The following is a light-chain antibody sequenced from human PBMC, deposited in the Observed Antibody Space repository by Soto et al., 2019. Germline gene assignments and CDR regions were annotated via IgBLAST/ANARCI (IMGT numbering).Light chain of an antibody. CDR1: QTVAKS. V-gene: IGKV1-39*01. CDR3: QQVYRMPPT. J-gene: IGKJ1*01. Sequence: DTQMTQSPSSLPASVGDRVTITCRASQTVAKSLNWYQQKPGKAPDLLIYATSHLHSEVPSRFSGSGSGTDFTLTINSLQPEDFATYYCQQVYRMPPTFGQGTKVDI. CDR2: ATS.